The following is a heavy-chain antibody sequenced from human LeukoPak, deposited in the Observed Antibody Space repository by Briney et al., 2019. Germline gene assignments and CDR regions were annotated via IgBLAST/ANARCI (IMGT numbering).Heavy chain of an antibody. V-gene: IGHV4-59*08. Sequence: PSETLSLTCTVSGGSISSYYWSWIRQPPGKGLEWTGYIYYSGSTNYNPSLKSRVTISVDTSKNQFSLKLSSVTAADTAVYYCARRTQTTVTTYYYYYMDVWGKGTTVTVSS. CDR3: ARRTQTTVTTYYYYYMDV. J-gene: IGHJ6*03. D-gene: IGHD4-17*01. CDR1: GGSISSYY. CDR2: IYYSGST.